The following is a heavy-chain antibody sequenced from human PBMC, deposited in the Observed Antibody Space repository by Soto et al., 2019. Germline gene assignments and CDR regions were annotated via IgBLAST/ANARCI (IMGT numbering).Heavy chain of an antibody. J-gene: IGHJ6*02. CDR3: ARDLYGSGSSNYDYYGMDV. V-gene: IGHV4-4*02. Sequence: SETLSLTCAVSGGSISSSNWWSWVRQPPGKGLEGIGEIYHSGSTTSNPSLNSRVTISVDKSKNQFSLKLSSVTAADTAVYYCARDLYGSGSSNYDYYGMDVWGQGTTVTVSS. CDR2: IYHSGST. D-gene: IGHD3-10*01. CDR1: GGSISSSNW.